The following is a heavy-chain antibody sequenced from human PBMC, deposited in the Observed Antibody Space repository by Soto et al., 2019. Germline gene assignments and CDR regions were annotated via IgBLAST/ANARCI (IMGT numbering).Heavy chain of an antibody. CDR2: ISGHGIST. CDR3: ASRITTVN. J-gene: IGHJ4*02. CDR1: GFTFSTYA. V-gene: IGHV3-23*01. Sequence: EVQLLESGGTLVQPGGSLRLSCAASGFTFSTYAMSWARQAPGKGLEWVSAISGHGISTYYADSVKGRFTISRDNSKNTLCLQMNSLRAEDTAIYYCASRITTVNWGQGTLVTVSS. D-gene: IGHD4-17*01.